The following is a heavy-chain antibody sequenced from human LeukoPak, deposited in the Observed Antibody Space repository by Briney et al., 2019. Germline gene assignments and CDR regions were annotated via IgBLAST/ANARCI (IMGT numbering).Heavy chain of an antibody. Sequence: GGSLRLSCAASGFTFSSYAMSWVRQAPGKGLEVVSAISGSGGSTYYADSVKGRFTISRDSSKNTLYLQMNSLRAEDTAVYYCAKDQRGITMIVVGILGAFDIWGQGTMVTVSS. V-gene: IGHV3-23*01. CDR2: ISGSGGST. D-gene: IGHD3-22*01. CDR1: GFTFSSYA. CDR3: AKDQRGITMIVVGILGAFDI. J-gene: IGHJ3*02.